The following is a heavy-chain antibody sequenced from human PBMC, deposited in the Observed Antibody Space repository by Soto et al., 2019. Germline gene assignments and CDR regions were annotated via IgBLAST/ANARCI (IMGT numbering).Heavy chain of an antibody. CDR1: GGTFSSYA. J-gene: IGHJ6*02. Sequence: ASVKVSCKASGGTFSSYAISWVRQAPGQGLEWMGGIIPIFGTANYAQKFQGRVTITADESTSTAYMELSSLRSEDTAVYYCARERGAYCGGDCDLYYYYGMDVWGQGTTVTVSS. V-gene: IGHV1-69*13. D-gene: IGHD2-21*02. CDR2: IIPIFGTA. CDR3: ARERGAYCGGDCDLYYYYGMDV.